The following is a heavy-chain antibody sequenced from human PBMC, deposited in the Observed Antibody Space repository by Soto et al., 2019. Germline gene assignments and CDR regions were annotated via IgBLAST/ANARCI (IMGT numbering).Heavy chain of an antibody. CDR2: IYPGDSDT. V-gene: IGHV5-51*01. D-gene: IGHD3-3*01. CDR1: GYSFTSYW. J-gene: IGHJ4*02. CDR3: ARLTIFGVVYMGVFDY. Sequence: GESLKISCKGSGYSFTSYWIGWVRQMPGKGLEWMGIIYPGDSDTRYSPSLQGQVTISADKSISTAYLQWSSLKASDTAMYYCARLTIFGVVYMGVFDYWGQGTLVTVSS.